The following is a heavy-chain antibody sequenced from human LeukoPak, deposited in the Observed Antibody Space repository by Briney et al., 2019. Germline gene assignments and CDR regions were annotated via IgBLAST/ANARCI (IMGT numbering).Heavy chain of an antibody. J-gene: IGHJ2*01. Sequence: GGSLRLSWAAAGFTFSIYSMNWVRQAPGKLLEWVASISSSSSYIYYVASVKGRCTISRDNAKNSLYLQMNSLRAEDTAVYYCARDLEVGAAWYFDLWGRGTLVTVSS. D-gene: IGHD1-26*01. CDR3: ARDLEVGAAWYFDL. V-gene: IGHV3-21*01. CDR1: GFTFSIYS. CDR2: ISSSSSYI.